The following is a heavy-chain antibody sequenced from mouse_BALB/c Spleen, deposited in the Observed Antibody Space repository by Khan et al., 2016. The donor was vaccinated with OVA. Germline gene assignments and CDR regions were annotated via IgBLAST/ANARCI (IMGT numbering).Heavy chain of an antibody. J-gene: IGHJ4*01. Sequence: VQLQQSGAEPARPGASVKMSCTASGYTFSSNTLHWVKQRPGQGLEWIGYINPRSGYTNYNQKFNDKATLTADKSSSTAYMQLSSLTSEDSAVYYCARRTTACAMDYWGQGTSGTVSS. CDR2: INPRSGYT. V-gene: IGHV1-4*01. D-gene: IGHD1-2*01. CDR1: GYTFSSNT. CDR3: ARRTTACAMDY.